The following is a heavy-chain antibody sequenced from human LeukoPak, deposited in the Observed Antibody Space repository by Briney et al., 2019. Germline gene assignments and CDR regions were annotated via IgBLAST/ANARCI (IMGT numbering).Heavy chain of an antibody. Sequence: PSETLSLTCTVSGGSISSTSYYWGWIRQPPGKGLEWIGSMYYSGSTYYNPSLKSRVTISVDTSKNQFSLKLGSVTAADTAVYYCATVDNWNDDGFDNWGQGTLVTVSS. CDR2: MYYSGST. CDR3: ATVDNWNDDGFDN. D-gene: IGHD1-1*01. V-gene: IGHV4-39*01. J-gene: IGHJ4*02. CDR1: GGSISSTSYY.